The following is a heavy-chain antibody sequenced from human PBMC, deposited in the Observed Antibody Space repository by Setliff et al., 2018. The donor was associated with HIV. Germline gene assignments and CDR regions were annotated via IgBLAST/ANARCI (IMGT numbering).Heavy chain of an antibody. Sequence: ASVKVSCKASGGTFSSYAISWVRQAPGQGLEWMGIINPSGGSTSYAQKFQGRVTMTRDTSTSTVYMELSSLRSEDTAVYYCARGPPRDILTGYYKWGRETYYYYYGMDVWGQGTTVTVSS. CDR1: GGTFSSYA. J-gene: IGHJ6*02. D-gene: IGHD3-9*01. CDR2: INPSGGST. V-gene: IGHV1-46*01. CDR3: ARGPPRDILTGYYKWGRETYYYYYGMDV.